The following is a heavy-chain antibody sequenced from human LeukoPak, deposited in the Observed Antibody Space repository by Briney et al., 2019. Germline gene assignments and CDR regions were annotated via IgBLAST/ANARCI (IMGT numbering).Heavy chain of an antibody. Sequence: SETLSLTCAVYGGSFSGYYWSWIRQPPGKGPEWVGEISHSGSTNYNPSLKSRVTISVDTSKNQFSLKLSSVTAADTAVYYCARDSRSIAVAGQYWYFDLWGRGTLVTVSS. CDR1: GGSFSGYY. J-gene: IGHJ2*01. D-gene: IGHD6-19*01. CDR3: ARDSRSIAVAGQYWYFDL. V-gene: IGHV4-34*01. CDR2: ISHSGST.